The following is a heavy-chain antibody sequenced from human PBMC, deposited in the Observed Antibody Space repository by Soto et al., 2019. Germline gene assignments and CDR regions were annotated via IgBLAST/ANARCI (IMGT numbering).Heavy chain of an antibody. CDR3: ARRRLENKLNWFDP. Sequence: GESLKISCKGSGYSFTSYWIGWVRQMPGKGLEWMGIIYPGDSDTRYSPSFQGQVTISADKSISTAYLQWSSLKASDTAMYYCARRRLENKLNWFDPWAREPWSPSPQ. J-gene: IGHJ5*02. V-gene: IGHV5-51*01. CDR1: GYSFTSYW. D-gene: IGHD1-1*01. CDR2: IYPGDSDT.